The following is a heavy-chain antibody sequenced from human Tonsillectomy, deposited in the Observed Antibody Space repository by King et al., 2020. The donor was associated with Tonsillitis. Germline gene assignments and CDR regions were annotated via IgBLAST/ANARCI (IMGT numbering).Heavy chain of an antibody. CDR1: GGTFSSYA. CDR3: AGGTYYYDSSGYSHNWFDP. CDR2: IIPIFGTA. J-gene: IGHJ5*02. V-gene: IGHV1-69*06. D-gene: IGHD3-22*01. Sequence: VQLVESGAEVKKPGSSVTVSCKASGGTFSSYAISWVRQAPGQGLEWMGGIIPIFGTANYAQKLQGRVTITADKSTSTAYMELISLRSEDTAVYSCAGGTYYYDSSGYSHNWFDPWGQGTLVTVSS.